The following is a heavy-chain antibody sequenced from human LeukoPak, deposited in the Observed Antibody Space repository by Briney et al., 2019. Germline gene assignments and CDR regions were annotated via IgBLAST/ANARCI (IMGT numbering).Heavy chain of an antibody. CDR2: ISRTSSYT. J-gene: IGHJ6*02. Sequence: AGGSLRLSCAASGFTFSDYYMSWIRQAPGKGLEWVSYISRTSSYTKHADSVKGRFTISRDNAKNSLYLQMNSLRAEDTAVYYCARGIQDYFYGMDVWGQGTTVTVSS. V-gene: IGHV3-11*05. CDR1: GFTFSDYY. CDR3: ARGIQDYFYGMDV.